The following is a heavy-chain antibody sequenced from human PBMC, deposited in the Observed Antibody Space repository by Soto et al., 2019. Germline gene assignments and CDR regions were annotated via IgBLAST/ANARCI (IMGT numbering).Heavy chain of an antibody. V-gene: IGHV3-30-3*01. J-gene: IGHJ4*02. Sequence: GGSLRLSCAASGFTFSSYAMHWVRQAPGKGLEWVAVISYDGSNKYYADSVKGRFTISRDNSKNTLYLQMNSLRAEDTAVYYCARDWSVVVVAADTFDYWGQGTLVTVSS. CDR2: ISYDGSNK. D-gene: IGHD2-15*01. CDR3: ARDWSVVVVAADTFDY. CDR1: GFTFSSYA.